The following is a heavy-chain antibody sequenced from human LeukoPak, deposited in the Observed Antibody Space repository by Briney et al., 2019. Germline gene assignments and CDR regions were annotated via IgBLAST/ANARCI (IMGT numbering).Heavy chain of an antibody. CDR2: INHSGST. D-gene: IGHD1-26*01. CDR3: ARGRRESIVGAKTEFDY. Sequence: PSETLSLTCAVYGGSFSGYYWSWIRQPPGEGLEWIGEINHSGSTNYNPSLKSRVTISVDTSKNQFSLKLSSVTAADTAVYYCARGRRESIVGAKTEFDYWGQGTLVTVSS. CDR1: GGSFSGYY. J-gene: IGHJ4*02. V-gene: IGHV4-34*01.